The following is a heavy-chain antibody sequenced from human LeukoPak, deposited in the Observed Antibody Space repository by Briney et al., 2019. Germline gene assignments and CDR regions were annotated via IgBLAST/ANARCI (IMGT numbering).Heavy chain of an antibody. V-gene: IGHV2-5*02. CDR1: GFSLSTSGVG. CDR3: ARAYRPNSWSHYYYYYMDV. Sequence: SGPTLVKPTQTLTLTCTFSGFSLSTSGVGVGWIRQPPGKALEWLAVIYWDDDTRYSPSLKSRLTVIKDTSKNQVVLTMTNMDPVDTATYYCARAYRPNSWSHYYYYYMDVWGKGTTVTVSS. CDR2: IYWDDDT. J-gene: IGHJ6*03. D-gene: IGHD6-13*01.